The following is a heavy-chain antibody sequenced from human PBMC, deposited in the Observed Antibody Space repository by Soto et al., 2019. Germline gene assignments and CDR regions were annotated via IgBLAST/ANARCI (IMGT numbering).Heavy chain of an antibody. Sequence: GGSLRLSCAASGFTFSSYGMHWVRQAPGKGLEWVAVISYDGSNKYYADSVKGRFTISRDNSKNTLYLQMNSLRAEDTAVYYCAKDRGAKRWLQLGRYYFDYWGQGTLVTVS. J-gene: IGHJ4*02. CDR1: GFTFSSYG. CDR3: AKDRGAKRWLQLGRYYFDY. V-gene: IGHV3-30*18. CDR2: ISYDGSNK. D-gene: IGHD5-12*01.